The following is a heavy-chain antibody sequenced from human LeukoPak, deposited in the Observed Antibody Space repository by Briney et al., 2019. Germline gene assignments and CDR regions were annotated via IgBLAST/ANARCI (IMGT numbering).Heavy chain of an antibody. D-gene: IGHD3-10*01. V-gene: IGHV3-7*01. Sequence: GGSLRLSCAASGFTFRSYWMSWVRQAPGKGLEWVANIRQDGSEKYYVDSVKGRFTISRDNAKNSLYLQMNSLRAEDTAVYYCARDPSLHGSGSYEDYWGQGTLVTVSS. CDR3: ARDPSLHGSGSYEDY. CDR2: IRQDGSEK. J-gene: IGHJ4*02. CDR1: GFTFRSYW.